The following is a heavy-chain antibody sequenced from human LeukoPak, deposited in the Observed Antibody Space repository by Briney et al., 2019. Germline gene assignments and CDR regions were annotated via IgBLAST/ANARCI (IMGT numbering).Heavy chain of an antibody. CDR3: AKRLSSGWYYFDY. V-gene: IGHV3-23*01. D-gene: IGHD6-19*01. CDR2: ISGSGDST. J-gene: IGHJ4*02. CDR1: GFTFSSYG. Sequence: GGSLRLSCAASGFTFSSYGMSWVRQASGKGLEWVTAISGSGDSTNYANSVKGRSTISRDNSKNTLFLQMNSLRAEDTAVYYCAKRLSSGWYYFDYWGQGTLVTVSS.